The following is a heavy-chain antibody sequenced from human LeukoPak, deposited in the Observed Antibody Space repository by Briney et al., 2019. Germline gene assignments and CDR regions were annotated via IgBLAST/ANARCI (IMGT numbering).Heavy chain of an antibody. V-gene: IGHV1-2*02. Sequence: ASVKVSCKASGYTFTGYYMHWVRQAPGQGLEWMGWINPNSGGTNYAQKFQGRVTMTRDTSISTAYMELSRLRSDDTAVYYCARGAARYSSGWFVDYWGQGTLVTVSS. J-gene: IGHJ4*02. CDR1: GYTFTGYY. CDR3: ARGAARYSSGWFVDY. CDR2: INPNSGGT. D-gene: IGHD6-19*01.